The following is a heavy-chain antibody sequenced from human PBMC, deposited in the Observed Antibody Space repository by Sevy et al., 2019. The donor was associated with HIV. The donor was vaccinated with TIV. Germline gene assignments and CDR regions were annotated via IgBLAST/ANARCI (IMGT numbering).Heavy chain of an antibody. CDR3: ARLNYPGSAPGGWFDP. CDR2: MYHSGLI. D-gene: IGHD3-10*01. CDR1: GGSTSSSY. Sequence: SETLSLTCTVSGGSTSSSYWTWIRQPPGKRLEWIGYMYHSGLINYNPSLKSRLTLSIDTSKNQFSLKLSAVTAADTAVYYGARLNYPGSAPGGWFDPWGLGAQVTVSS. V-gene: IGHV4-59*01. J-gene: IGHJ5*02.